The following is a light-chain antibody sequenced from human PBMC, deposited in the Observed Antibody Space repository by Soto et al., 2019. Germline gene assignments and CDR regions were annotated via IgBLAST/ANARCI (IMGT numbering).Light chain of an antibody. V-gene: IGLV1-44*01. CDR2: SNS. J-gene: IGLJ1*01. CDR1: SSNIGSYT. Sequence: QSALIQPPSASGTPGQRVTVSCSGGSSNIGSYTVNWYQQLPGAAPKLLIYSNSQRPSGVPDRFSASKSGTSASLAISGLQSEDEAEYYCAAWDDSLNGYVLGPGTKLTVL. CDR3: AAWDDSLNGYV.